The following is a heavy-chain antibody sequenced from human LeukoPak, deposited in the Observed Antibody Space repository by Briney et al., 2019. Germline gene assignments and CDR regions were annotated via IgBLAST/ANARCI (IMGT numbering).Heavy chain of an antibody. D-gene: IGHD3-10*01. CDR2: ISSSSSYI. Sequence: PGGSLRLSCAASGFTFSSYSMNWVRQAPGKGLEWVSSISSSSSYIYYADSVKGRFTISRDNAKNSLYLQMNSLRAEDTAVYYCARGGLRHNWFGPWGQGTLVTVSS. CDR3: ARGGLRHNWFGP. CDR1: GFTFSSYS. J-gene: IGHJ5*02. V-gene: IGHV3-21*06.